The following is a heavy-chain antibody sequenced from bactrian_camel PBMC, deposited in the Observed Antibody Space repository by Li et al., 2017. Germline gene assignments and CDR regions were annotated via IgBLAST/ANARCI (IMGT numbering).Heavy chain of an antibody. J-gene: IGHJ4*01. CDR3: AADQYAFGLGNAYRY. D-gene: IGHD3*01. V-gene: IGHV3S53*01. CDR2: LAINGGT. Sequence: HVQLVESGGGSVQAGGSLRLSCTTSGYTGSPYCMGWFRQPPGKECEGVAYLAINGGTDYTYAVAGRFTISKDNAKDTLYLQMDSLKPEDSAMYYCAADQYAFGLGNAYRYWGQGTQVTVS. CDR1: GYTGSPYC.